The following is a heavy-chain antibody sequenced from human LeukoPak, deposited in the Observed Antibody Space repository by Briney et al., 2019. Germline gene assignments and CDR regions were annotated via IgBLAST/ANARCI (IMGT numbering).Heavy chain of an antibody. V-gene: IGHV3-21*01. CDR1: GFTFCSYS. J-gene: IGHJ4*02. Sequence: PGGSLRLSCAASGFTFCSYSMNWVRQAPGKGLEWVSSISSSSSYIYYADSVKGRFTISRDNAKNSLYLQMNSLRAEDTAVYYCARGLYDSSGPPIYYFDYWGQGTLVTVSP. CDR3: ARGLYDSSGPPIYYFDY. D-gene: IGHD3-22*01. CDR2: ISSSSSYI.